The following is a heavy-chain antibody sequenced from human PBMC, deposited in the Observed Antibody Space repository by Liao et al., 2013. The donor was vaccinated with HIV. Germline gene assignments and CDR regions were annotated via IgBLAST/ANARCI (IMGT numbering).Heavy chain of an antibody. CDR1: GGSFSGYY. J-gene: IGHJ6*03. CDR2: INHSGST. V-gene: IGHV4-34*01. D-gene: IGHD5-24*01. Sequence: QVQLQQWGAGLLKPSETLSLTCAVYGGSFSGYYWSWIRQPPGKGLEWIGEINHSGSTNYNPSLKSRVTISVDTSKNQFSLKLSSVTAADTAVYYCARGEMATITSRNYYYYMDVWGKGTTVTVSS. CDR3: ARGEMATITSRNYYYYMDV.